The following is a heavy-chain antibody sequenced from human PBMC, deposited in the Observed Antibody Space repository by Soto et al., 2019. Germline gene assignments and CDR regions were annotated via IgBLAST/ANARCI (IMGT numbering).Heavy chain of an antibody. CDR2: INPNSGDT. D-gene: IGHD3-22*01. J-gene: IGHJ4*02. CDR1: GYTFIGYD. CDR3: ARARTNYYNTSDYDF. V-gene: IGHV1-2*02. Sequence: ASVKVSGKASGYTFIGYDMHWVRQAPGQGLEWMGWINPNSGDTNYAQKFQGRVTMTRDTSISTAYTELSRLRFDDTAVYYCARARTNYYNTSDYDFWGQGTLVTVSS.